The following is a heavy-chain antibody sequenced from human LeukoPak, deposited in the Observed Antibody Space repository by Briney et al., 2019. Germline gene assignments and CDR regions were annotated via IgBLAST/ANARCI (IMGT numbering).Heavy chain of an antibody. Sequence: PSETLSLTCTVSGGSITGYYWSWIRQPPGKGLEWIAYIYSSGSTNYNPSLKSRVTILVDTSRNQFSLKLSSVTAADTAMYYCARGWYDGSYRFDYWGRGTLITVSS. CDR1: GGSITGYY. V-gene: IGHV4-59*01. J-gene: IGHJ4*01. CDR3: ARGWYDGSYRFDY. CDR2: IYSSGST. D-gene: IGHD1-26*01.